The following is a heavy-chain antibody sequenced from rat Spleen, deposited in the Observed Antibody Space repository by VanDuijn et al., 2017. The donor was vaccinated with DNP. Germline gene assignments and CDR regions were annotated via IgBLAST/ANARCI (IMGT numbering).Heavy chain of an antibody. CDR2: ISPGGGNI. J-gene: IGHJ2*01. CDR1: GFTFSNYY. CDR3: AKAGGYSPWYFDY. V-gene: IGHV5S11*01. D-gene: IGHD1-11*01. Sequence: EVQLVESGGGLVQPGRSMKLSCAASGFTFSNYYMAWVRQAPTKGLEWVAAISPGGGNIYYRDSVKGRFTIFRDNAKSTLYLQMDSLRSEETATYYCAKAGGYSPWYFDYWGQGVMVTVSS.